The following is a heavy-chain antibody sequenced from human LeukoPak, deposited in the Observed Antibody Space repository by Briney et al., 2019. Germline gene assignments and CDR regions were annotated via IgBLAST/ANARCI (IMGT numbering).Heavy chain of an antibody. CDR3: ARDLWYSGYDPPY. CDR2: ISSSSSYI. J-gene: IGHJ4*02. D-gene: IGHD5-12*01. Sequence: GGSLRLFCAASGFTFSSYCMNWARQAPGKGLEWVSSISSSSSYIYYADSVKGRFTISRDNAKNSLYLQMNSLRAEDTAVYYCARDLWYSGYDPPYWGQGTLVTVSS. V-gene: IGHV3-21*01. CDR1: GFTFSSYC.